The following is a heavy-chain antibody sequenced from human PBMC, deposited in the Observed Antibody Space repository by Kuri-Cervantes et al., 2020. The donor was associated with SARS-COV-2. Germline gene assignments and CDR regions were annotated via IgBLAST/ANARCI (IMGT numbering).Heavy chain of an antibody. CDR3: ARSRGGGYCSSTSCYAGFDAFDI. V-gene: IGHV3-23*01. CDR1: GFTFSSYA. Sequence: GESLKISCAASGFTFSSYAMSWVRQAPGKGLEWVSAISGSGGSTYYADSVKGRFTISRDNSKNTLYLQMNSLRAEDTAVYYCARSRGGGYCSSTSCYAGFDAFDIWRQGTMVTVSS. J-gene: IGHJ3*02. CDR2: ISGSGGST. D-gene: IGHD2-2*01.